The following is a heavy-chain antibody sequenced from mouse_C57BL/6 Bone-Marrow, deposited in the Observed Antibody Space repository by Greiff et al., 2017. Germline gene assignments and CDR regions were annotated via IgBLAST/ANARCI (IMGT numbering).Heavy chain of an antibody. V-gene: IGHV1-64*01. D-gene: IGHD1-1*01. CDR2: IHPNSGST. CDR1: GYTFTSYW. J-gene: IGHJ3*01. Sequence: QVQLQQPGAELVKPGASVKLSCKASGYTFTSYWMHWVKQRPGQGLEWIGMIHPNSGSTNYNEKLKSKATLTVDNSSSTAYMQLSSLTSEDSAVYYCASGSGSSPAWFAYWGQGTLVTVSA. CDR3: ASGSGSSPAWFAY.